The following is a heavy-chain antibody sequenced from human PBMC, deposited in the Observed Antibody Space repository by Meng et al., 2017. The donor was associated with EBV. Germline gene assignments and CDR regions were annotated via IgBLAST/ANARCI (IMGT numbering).Heavy chain of an antibody. J-gene: IGHJ4*02. Sequence: QITLKESGHTLVKPTQTLLLTCTFSGISLTTSGVGVGWIRQPPGKALEWLAVIYWDDAKRYSPSLKNRLTITKDTSKNQVVLTMTNMDPVDTATYFCAHSKYYSDSGGYWDYFDDWGQGTLVTVSS. V-gene: IGHV2-5*02. CDR1: GISLTTSGVG. CDR3: AHSKYYSDSGGYWDYFDD. CDR2: IYWDDAK. D-gene: IGHD3-10*01.